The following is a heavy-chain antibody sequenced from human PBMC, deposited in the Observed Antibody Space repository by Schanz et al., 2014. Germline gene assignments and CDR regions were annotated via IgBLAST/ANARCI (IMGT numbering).Heavy chain of an antibody. CDR1: GFTFSNFA. CDR3: ARGLYLPFFDY. CDR2: ISYDGSHK. Sequence: QVQLVESGGGVVQPGRSLRLSCAASGFTFSNFAIHWVRQAPGKGLEWVAVISYDGSHKDYADSVKGRFTIYRDNSKNTLYLQMISLRATDTAVYSCARGLYLPFFDYWGQGTLVTVSS. J-gene: IGHJ4*02. V-gene: IGHV3-30*04. D-gene: IGHD2-2*01.